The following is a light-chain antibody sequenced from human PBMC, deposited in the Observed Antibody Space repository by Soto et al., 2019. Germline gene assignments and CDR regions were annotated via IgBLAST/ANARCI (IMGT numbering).Light chain of an antibody. J-gene: IGKJ1*01. CDR2: GVS. Sequence: EIVLTQSPGTLSLSTGERATLSCRASQSVRSSYLAWYQQKLGQAPRLLIYGVSNRATGIPDRFRGSGSGTDFTLTISRLESEDFAVYYCQQYGTSPRTFGQGTKVEL. CDR1: QSVRSSY. CDR3: QQYGTSPRT. V-gene: IGKV3-20*01.